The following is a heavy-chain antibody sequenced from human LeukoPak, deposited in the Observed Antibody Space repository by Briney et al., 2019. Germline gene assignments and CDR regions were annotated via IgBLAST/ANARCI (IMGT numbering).Heavy chain of an antibody. J-gene: IGHJ4*02. CDR2: IYHSGST. D-gene: IGHD6-13*01. CDR3: ARDSSRTFDY. Sequence: PSETLSLTCAVSGYSISSGYYWGWIRQPPGKGLEWIGSIYHSGSTYYNPSLKSRVTISVDTSKNQFSLKLSSVTAADTAVYYCARDSSRTFDYWGQGTLVTVSS. CDR1: GYSISSGYY. V-gene: IGHV4-38-2*02.